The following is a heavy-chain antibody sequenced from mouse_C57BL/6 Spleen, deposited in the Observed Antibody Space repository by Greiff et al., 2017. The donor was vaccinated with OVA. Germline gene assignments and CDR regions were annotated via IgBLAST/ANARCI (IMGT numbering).Heavy chain of an antibody. V-gene: IGHV1-55*01. CDR3: ARLDYDYDLYAMDY. J-gene: IGHJ4*01. CDR1: GYTFTSYW. D-gene: IGHD2-4*01. CDR2: IYPGSGST. Sequence: QVQLQQPGAELVKPGASVKMSCKASGYTFTSYWITWVKQRPGQGLEWIGDIYPGSGSTNYTEKFKSKATLTVDTSSSTAYMQLSSLTSEDSAVYYCARLDYDYDLYAMDYWGQGTSVTVSS.